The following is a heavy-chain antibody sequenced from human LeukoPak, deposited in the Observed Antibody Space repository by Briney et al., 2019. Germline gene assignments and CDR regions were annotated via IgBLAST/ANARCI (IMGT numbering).Heavy chain of an antibody. CDR2: INPKSGGT. D-gene: IGHD3-10*01. Sequence: ASVKVSCKASAYTFTAYYMHWVRQAPGQGLEWMGWINPKSGGTHYAQKFQGRVTMTRDTSISTAYMELSRLRSDDTDVYYCARERPSITLVRGVVNDFDYWGQGTLVTVSS. CDR1: AYTFTAYY. J-gene: IGHJ4*02. CDR3: ARERPSITLVRGVVNDFDY. V-gene: IGHV1-2*02.